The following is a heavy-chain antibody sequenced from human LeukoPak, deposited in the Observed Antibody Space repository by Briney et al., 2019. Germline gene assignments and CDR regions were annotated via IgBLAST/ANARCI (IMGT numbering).Heavy chain of an antibody. D-gene: IGHD4-17*01. J-gene: IGHJ4*02. CDR2: IASNGGNT. CDR1: GFTFSGYS. V-gene: IGHV3-23*01. Sequence: GGSLRLSCAASGFTFSGYSMAWVRQAPGKGLEWVSLIASNGGNTYYADSVKGRFTISRDNSKNTLYLQMNSLRAEDTAVYFCARGSYYGDYEFDYWGQGTLVTVSS. CDR3: ARGSYYGDYEFDY.